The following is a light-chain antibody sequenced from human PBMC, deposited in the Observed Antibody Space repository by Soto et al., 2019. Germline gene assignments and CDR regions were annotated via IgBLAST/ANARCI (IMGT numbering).Light chain of an antibody. V-gene: IGKV3-20*01. J-gene: IGKJ1*01. CDR2: GAS. Sequence: EIVLTQSPGTLSLSPGERATLSCRASQGVSSSFLAWHQQRPGQAPRLLIYGASSRATGIPDRFSGSGSGTDFTLTISRLEPEDFAVYYCQQYDSSPVTFGQGTKVEIK. CDR3: QQYDSSPVT. CDR1: QGVSSSF.